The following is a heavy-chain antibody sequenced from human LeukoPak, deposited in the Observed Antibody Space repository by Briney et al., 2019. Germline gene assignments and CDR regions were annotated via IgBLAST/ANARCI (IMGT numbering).Heavy chain of an antibody. CDR1: GGSISSYY. V-gene: IGHV4-4*07. CDR2: IYTSGST. Sequence: PSETLSLTRTVSGGSISSYYWSWIRQPAGKGLEWIGRIYTSGSTNYNPSLKSRVTMSVDTSKNQFSLKLSSVTAADTAVYYCARDNFGELSSHYFDYWGQGTLVTVSS. CDR3: ARDNFGELSSHYFDY. D-gene: IGHD3-10*01. J-gene: IGHJ4*02.